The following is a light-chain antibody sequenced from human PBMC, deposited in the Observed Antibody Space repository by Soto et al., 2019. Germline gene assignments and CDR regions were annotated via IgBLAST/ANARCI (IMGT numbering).Light chain of an antibody. V-gene: IGKV3-15*01. CDR3: QQYNNWPLM. J-gene: IGKJ1*01. Sequence: MVMTQSPPPLSVSPGERATLSCRASQSVSSNLAWYQQKPGQAPRLLIYGASTRATGIPARFSGSGSGTEFTLTISSLQSEDFAVYYCQQYNNWPLMFGQGTKVDIK. CDR1: QSVSSN. CDR2: GAS.